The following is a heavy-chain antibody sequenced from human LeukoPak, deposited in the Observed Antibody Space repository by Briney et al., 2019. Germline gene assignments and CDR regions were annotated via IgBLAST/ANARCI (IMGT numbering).Heavy chain of an antibody. Sequence: SETLSLTCAVYGGSFSGYYWSWIRQPPGKGLEWIGSIYHSGSTYYNPSLKSRVTISVDTSKNQFSLKLSSVTAADTAVYYCARDMGYGSGGDYWGQGTLVTVSS. CDR2: IYHSGST. D-gene: IGHD3-10*01. J-gene: IGHJ4*02. CDR1: GGSFSGYY. CDR3: ARDMGYGSGGDY. V-gene: IGHV4-34*01.